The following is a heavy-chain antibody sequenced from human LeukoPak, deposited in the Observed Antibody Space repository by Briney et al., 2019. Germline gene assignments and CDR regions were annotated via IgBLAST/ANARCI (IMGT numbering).Heavy chain of an antibody. D-gene: IGHD3-10*01. CDR3: AKVGFLNWFDP. J-gene: IGHJ5*02. V-gene: IGHV3-30*18. CDR1: GFTFSSYG. Sequence: GGSLRLSCAASGFTFSSYGMHWVRQAPGKGLEWVAVISYDGSNKYYADSVKGRFTISRDNSKNTLYLQMNSLRAEDTAVYYCAKVGFLNWFDPWGQGTLVTVSS. CDR2: ISYDGSNK.